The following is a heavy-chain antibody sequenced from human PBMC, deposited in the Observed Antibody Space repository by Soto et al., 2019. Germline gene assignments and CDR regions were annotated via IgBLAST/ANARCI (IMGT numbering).Heavy chain of an antibody. V-gene: IGHV3-21*06. CDR1: GFTFNIYT. J-gene: IGHJ3*02. D-gene: IGHD4-4*01. Sequence: GSLRLSCAASGFTFNIYTMNWVRQAPGKGLEWVSSISSGSTYISYADSVKGRFIISRDNAKNSLYLQMISLGVEDTAVYYCARDRTNGLYSNDAFDIWGQGTVVTVSS. CDR3: ARDRTNGLYSNDAFDI. CDR2: ISSGSTYI.